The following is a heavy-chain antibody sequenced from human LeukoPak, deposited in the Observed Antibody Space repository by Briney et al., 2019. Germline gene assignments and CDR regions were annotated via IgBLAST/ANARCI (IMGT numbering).Heavy chain of an antibody. CDR3: ARGITIFGVASPFDF. CDR2: ISPYNGNT. D-gene: IGHD3-3*01. CDR1: GYTFTNYG. V-gene: IGHV1-18*01. Sequence: ASVKVSCKASGYTFTNYGISWVRQAPRQGLDWMGWISPYNGNTNYAQKFQGRVTMTTDTLTRTTYMELRTLRSDDTAVYYCARGITIFGVASPFDFWGRGTLVTVSS. J-gene: IGHJ4*02.